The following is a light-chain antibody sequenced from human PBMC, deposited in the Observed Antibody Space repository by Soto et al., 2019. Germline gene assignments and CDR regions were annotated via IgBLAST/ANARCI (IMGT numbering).Light chain of an antibody. J-gene: IGKJ1*01. CDR2: AAS. CDR1: QGVSSY. CDR3: QHLNSYPRA. Sequence: DIQLTQSPPFLSAFVEDRVTITCRASQGVSSYLAWYQQKPGKAPKLLIYAASTLQSGVPSRFSGSGSGTEFTLTISSLQPEDFATYYCQHLNSYPRAFGQGTKVDI. V-gene: IGKV1-9*01.